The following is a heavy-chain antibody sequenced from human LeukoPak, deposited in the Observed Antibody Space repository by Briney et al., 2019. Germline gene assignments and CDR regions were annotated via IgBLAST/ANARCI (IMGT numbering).Heavy chain of an antibody. J-gene: IGHJ5*02. Sequence: GGSLRLSCAASGFTFTNYAMTWVRQAPGKGLEWVSSITGSGGSTYYADSVKGRFTISRDNSKNTLYLQINSLRAEDTALYYCARLVGATASWGQGALVTVSP. D-gene: IGHD1-26*01. CDR1: GFTFTNYA. V-gene: IGHV3-23*01. CDR2: ITGSGGST. CDR3: ARLVGATAS.